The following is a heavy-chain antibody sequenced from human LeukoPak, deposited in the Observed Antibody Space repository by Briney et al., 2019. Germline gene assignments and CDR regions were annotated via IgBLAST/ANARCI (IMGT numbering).Heavy chain of an antibody. D-gene: IGHD3-9*01. J-gene: IGHJ4*02. CDR1: GFTFNIYA. V-gene: IGHV3-30*04. CDR2: LSNDAVNK. CDR3: ASTHRNPDILSGYFDY. Sequence: PGRPLRLSCTASGFTFNIYAMHWFRQAPGKGLEWVAVLSNDAVNKYYGDSVRGRFTISRDNSKNTLPLQLHSLRAEATAVYYCASTHRNPDILSGYFDYWGQGTLLTVSS.